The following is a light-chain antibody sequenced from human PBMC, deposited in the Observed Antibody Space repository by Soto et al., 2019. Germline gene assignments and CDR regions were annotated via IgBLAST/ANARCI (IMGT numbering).Light chain of an antibody. Sequence: EIVLTQSPDILSLSPGERATLSCRASQSISISYIAWYQQQPGQAPRLLIYSTSIRATGFPDRFSGSGSGTDFTLTISDLEPGDFAVYYCQQYGGSSWTFGQGTKVDIK. CDR1: QSISISY. CDR3: QQYGGSSWT. CDR2: STS. J-gene: IGKJ1*01. V-gene: IGKV3-20*01.